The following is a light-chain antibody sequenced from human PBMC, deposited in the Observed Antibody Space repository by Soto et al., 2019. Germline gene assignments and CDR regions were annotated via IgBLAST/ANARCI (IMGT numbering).Light chain of an antibody. Sequence: EIVLTQSPGTLSLSPRERATLSCRASQSVSDNYLAWYQHKPGQAPRLLIYGASSRAPGIPDRFSGSGSGTDFTLTISRLKPEDFAIYYCQQYAASPRTFGQGTQVEVK. CDR1: QSVSDNY. CDR3: QQYAASPRT. J-gene: IGKJ1*01. CDR2: GAS. V-gene: IGKV3-20*01.